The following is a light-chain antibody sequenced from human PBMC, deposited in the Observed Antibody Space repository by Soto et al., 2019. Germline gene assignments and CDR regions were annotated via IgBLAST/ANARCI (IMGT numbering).Light chain of an antibody. CDR2: AAS. V-gene: IGKV1-39*01. J-gene: IGKJ4*01. CDR1: QSIYTH. CDR3: QRTYSTPLT. Sequence: DIQMTQSPSSLSASVGDRVTITCRATQSIYTHLSWYQQKPGKAPKLLISAASSLESGVPSRFSGSGSGTDFSLTISSLQPEDFATYYCQRTYSTPLTFGGGTKVDIK.